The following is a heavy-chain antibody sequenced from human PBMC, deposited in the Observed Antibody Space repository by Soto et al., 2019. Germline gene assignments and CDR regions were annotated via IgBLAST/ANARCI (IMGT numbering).Heavy chain of an antibody. D-gene: IGHD3-3*01. J-gene: IGHJ3*02. Sequence: QVQLVESGGGVVQPGRSLRLSCAASGFTFSSYAMHWVRQAPGKGLEWVAVISYDGSNKYYADSVKGRFTISRDNSKNTLYLQMNSLRAEDTAVYYCAGRGITIFGVVIEHAFDIWGQGTMVTVSS. CDR2: ISYDGSNK. V-gene: IGHV3-30-3*01. CDR1: GFTFSSYA. CDR3: AGRGITIFGVVIEHAFDI.